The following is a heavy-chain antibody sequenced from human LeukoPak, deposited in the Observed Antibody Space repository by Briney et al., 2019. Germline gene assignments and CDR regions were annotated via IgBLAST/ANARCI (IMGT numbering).Heavy chain of an antibody. CDR2: INPSGGST. D-gene: IGHD1-26*01. CDR1: GYTFTGYY. J-gene: IGHJ4*02. CDR3: ARDEALYSGSYFGDY. Sequence: ASVKVSCKASGYTFTGYYMHWVRQAPGQGLEWMGIINPSGGSTSYAQKFQGRVTMTRDTSTSTVYMELSSLRSEDTAVYYCARDEALYSGSYFGDYWGQGTLVTVSS. V-gene: IGHV1-46*01.